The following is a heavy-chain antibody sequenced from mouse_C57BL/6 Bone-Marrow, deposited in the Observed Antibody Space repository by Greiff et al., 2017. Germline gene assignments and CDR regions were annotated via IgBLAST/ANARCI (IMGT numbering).Heavy chain of an antibody. CDR2: ISSGGSYT. D-gene: IGHD2-12*01. CDR3: ERHDNYDEGYAMYY. Sequence: EVQGVASGGDLVKPGGSLKLSCAASGFTFSSYGMSWVRQTPDKRLEWVATISSGGSYTYYPDSVKGRFTISRDNANNTLYLQMSRLKSEDTARYSIERHDNYDEGYAMYYWGQGTSVTVSS. V-gene: IGHV5-6*01. J-gene: IGHJ4*01. CDR1: GFTFSSYG.